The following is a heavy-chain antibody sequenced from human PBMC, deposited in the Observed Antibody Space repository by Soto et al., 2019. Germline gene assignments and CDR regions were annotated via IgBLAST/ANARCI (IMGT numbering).Heavy chain of an antibody. CDR3: AGGWIQLWPNWFDP. D-gene: IGHD5-18*01. Sequence: SETLSLTCTVSGGSISSSSYYWGWIRQPPGKGLEWIGSIYYSGSTYYNPSLKSRVTISVDTSKNQFSLKLSSVTAADTAVYYCAGGWIQLWPNWFDPWGQGTLVTVSS. CDR1: GGSISSSSYY. V-gene: IGHV4-39*01. J-gene: IGHJ5*02. CDR2: IYYSGST.